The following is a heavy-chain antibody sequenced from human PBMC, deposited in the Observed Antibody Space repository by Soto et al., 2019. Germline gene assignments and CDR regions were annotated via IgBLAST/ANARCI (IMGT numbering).Heavy chain of an antibody. J-gene: IGHJ4*02. Sequence: QLTLKESGPTLVRPTQTLTLNCTFSGFSLSTSGLGVGWIRQPPGKAMEWLALIYWNDDKRYSPSLKARLTITKDTSKNQVVLTMTNMDPVDTATYYCAHRPSGWYVFDYWGQGTLVTVSS. D-gene: IGHD6-19*01. CDR1: GFSLSTSGLG. V-gene: IGHV2-5*01. CDR3: AHRPSGWYVFDY. CDR2: IYWNDDK.